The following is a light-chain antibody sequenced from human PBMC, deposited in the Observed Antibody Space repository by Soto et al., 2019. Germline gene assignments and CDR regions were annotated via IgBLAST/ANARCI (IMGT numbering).Light chain of an antibody. CDR2: DAS. J-gene: IGKJ1*01. CDR1: QSITTW. V-gene: IGKV1-5*01. CDR3: QQYNSYPWT. Sequence: DIQMTQSPSTLSASVGDRVTITCRASQSITTWLAWYQQKPGKAPKLLIYDASSLESGVPSRFTGSGSGTAFSLTISSQQADDFATYYCQQYNSYPWTFGQGTKAEIK.